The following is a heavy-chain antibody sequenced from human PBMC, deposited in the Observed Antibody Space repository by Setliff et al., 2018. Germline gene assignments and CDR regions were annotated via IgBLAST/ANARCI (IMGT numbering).Heavy chain of an antibody. Sequence: PSETLSLTCAVYGGSFSGYYWSWIRQPPGKGQEWIGEINHSGSTNYNPSLKSRVTISVDTSKNQFSLKLSSVTAADTAVYYCARVSSVIDAFDIWGQGTMVTVSS. V-gene: IGHV4-34*01. J-gene: IGHJ3*02. CDR1: GGSFSGYY. CDR3: ARVSSVIDAFDI. D-gene: IGHD6-25*01. CDR2: INHSGST.